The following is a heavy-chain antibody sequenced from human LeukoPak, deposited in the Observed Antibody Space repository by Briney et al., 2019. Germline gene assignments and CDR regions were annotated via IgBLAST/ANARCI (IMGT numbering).Heavy chain of an antibody. V-gene: IGHV3-23*01. CDR1: GFTFSNAW. CDR3: AKSASDWYGYYFDY. D-gene: IGHD6-19*01. CDR2: IGSSGAGT. Sequence: PGGSLRLSCAVSGFTFSNAWMSWVRQAPGKGLEWVSGIGSSGAGTYYADSVRGRFTISRDNSQNTLYLQMNSLRAEDTALYYCAKSASDWYGYYFDYWGQGTLVTVSS. J-gene: IGHJ4*02.